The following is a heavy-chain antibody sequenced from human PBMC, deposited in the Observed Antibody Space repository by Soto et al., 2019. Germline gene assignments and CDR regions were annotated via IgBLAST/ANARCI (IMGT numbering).Heavy chain of an antibody. CDR1: GYTFTSYA. D-gene: IGHD3-9*01. V-gene: IGHV1-3*01. CDR2: INAGNGNT. Sequence: ASVKVSCKASGYTFTSYAMHWVRQAPGQRLEWMGWINAGNGNTKYSQKFQGRVTITRDTSASTAYMELSSLRSEDTAVYYCARGPDSSTGYYGPFEYWGQGILVTVS. CDR3: ARGPDSSTGYYGPFEY. J-gene: IGHJ4*02.